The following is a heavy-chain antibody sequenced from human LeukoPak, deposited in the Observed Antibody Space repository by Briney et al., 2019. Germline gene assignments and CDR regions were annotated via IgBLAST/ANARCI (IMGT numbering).Heavy chain of an antibody. CDR2: ITGTADKT. CDR3: ARRGGSRGWGAFDI. CDR1: GFAFGDYS. J-gene: IGHJ3*02. V-gene: IGHV3-23*01. Sequence: GGSLRLSCAASGFAFGDYSMNWVRQAPGKGLEWVSSITGTADKTYDADSVKGRFTISRDNSKNTLSLQMSSLRVEDTAIYYCARRGGSRGWGAFDIWGQGTIVTVSS. D-gene: IGHD6-19*01.